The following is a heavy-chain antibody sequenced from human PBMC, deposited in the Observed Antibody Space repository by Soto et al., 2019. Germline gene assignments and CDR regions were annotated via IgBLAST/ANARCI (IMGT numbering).Heavy chain of an antibody. V-gene: IGHV4-34*01. Sequence: QAQLQQWGTGLLKPSETLSLTCAVYGGSLSGNYWGWIRQPPGKGLEWIGETHHRGSTPYNPSLKSRVTISVDTSRNQFSLKLNSVTAADTAVYYCARTTAAIHLNYWSQGTRVTVSS. CDR3: ARTTAAIHLNY. D-gene: IGHD2-21*02. J-gene: IGHJ4*02. CDR1: GGSLSGNY. CDR2: THHRGST.